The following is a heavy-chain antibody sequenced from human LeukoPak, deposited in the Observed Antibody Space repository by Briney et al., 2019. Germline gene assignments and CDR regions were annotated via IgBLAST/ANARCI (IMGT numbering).Heavy chain of an antibody. D-gene: IGHD6-19*01. V-gene: IGHV4-39*01. Sequence: SETLSLTCTVSGGSISSSSYYWGWIRQPPGKGLEWIGSIYYSGSTYYNPSLKNRVTISVDTSKNQFSLKLSSVTAADTAVYYCARLYSSGWYSYYYYYGMDVWGQGTTVTVSS. CDR3: ARLYSSGWYSYYYYYGMDV. J-gene: IGHJ6*02. CDR2: IYYSGST. CDR1: GGSISSSSYY.